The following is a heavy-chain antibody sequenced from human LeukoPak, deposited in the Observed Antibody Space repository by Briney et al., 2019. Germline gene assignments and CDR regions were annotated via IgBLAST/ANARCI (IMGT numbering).Heavy chain of an antibody. CDR1: GGSISSDNYY. V-gene: IGHV4-61*02. CDR3: ARVFQLPFNYFDP. J-gene: IGHJ5*02. Sequence: SETLSLTCTVSGGSISSDNYYWSWIRQPAGQGLEWIGRIHSSGTTNYTPYLKRRVTISVDTSDNRFSLKLTSVIAADPAVYYCARVFQLPFNYFDPWGQGALVTVSS. CDR2: IHSSGTT.